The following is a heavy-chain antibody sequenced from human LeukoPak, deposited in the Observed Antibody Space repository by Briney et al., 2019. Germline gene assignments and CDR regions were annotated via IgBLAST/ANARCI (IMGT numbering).Heavy chain of an antibody. V-gene: IGHV3-72*01. D-gene: IGHD5-12*01. CDR1: GFTFSDHY. CDR3: ADIGSAGTDH. CDR2: IRNRGHGYTP. J-gene: IGHJ4*02. Sequence: QSGGSLRLSCAASGFTFSDHYMDRVRQAPGRGLEWGGLIRNRGHGYTPVYAASVSGRFTISRDDSKNSVYLQMDSLKTEDTAVYYCADIGSAGTDHWGQGTLVTVSS.